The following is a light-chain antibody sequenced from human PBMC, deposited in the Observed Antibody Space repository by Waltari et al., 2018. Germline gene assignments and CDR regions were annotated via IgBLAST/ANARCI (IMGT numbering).Light chain of an antibody. CDR2: GKN. J-gene: IGLJ2*01. V-gene: IGLV3-19*01. CDR1: SLRSYY. CDR3: NSRDSSGNHPHVV. Sequence: SSELTQDPAVSVALGQTVRITCQGGSLRSYYASWYQQKPGTAPVLVIYGKNNRPSGIPDRFSGSSSGNTASLTITGAQAEDEADYYCNSRDSSGNHPHVVFGGGTKLTVL.